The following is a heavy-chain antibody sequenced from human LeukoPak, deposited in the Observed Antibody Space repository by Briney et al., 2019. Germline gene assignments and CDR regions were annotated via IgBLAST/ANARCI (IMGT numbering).Heavy chain of an antibody. CDR1: GFTFSNSG. D-gene: IGHD1-1*01. V-gene: IGHV3-30*02. CDR3: VKERSTTGYFDF. CDR2: IPYDASNR. J-gene: IGHJ4*02. Sequence: GGSLRLSCAASGFTFSNSGMHWVRQAPGKGLEWVSFIPYDASNRHYADSVKGRFTISRDNAKNSLYLQMNSLRTEDTAFYYCVKERSTTGYFDFWGQGTLVTVSS.